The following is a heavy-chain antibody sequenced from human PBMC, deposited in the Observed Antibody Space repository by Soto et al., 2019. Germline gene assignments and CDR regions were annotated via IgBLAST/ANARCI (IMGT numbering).Heavy chain of an antibody. J-gene: IGHJ4*02. CDR1: GYSFTSYW. D-gene: IGHD5-18*01. Sequence: GESLKISCKGSGYSFTSYWISWVRQMPGKGLEWMGRIDPSDSYTNYSPSFQGHVAISADNSISTAYLQWSSLKASDTAIYYCASMTRGYSYAYDYWGQGTLVTVSS. CDR2: IDPSDSYT. CDR3: ASMTRGYSYAYDY. V-gene: IGHV5-10-1*01.